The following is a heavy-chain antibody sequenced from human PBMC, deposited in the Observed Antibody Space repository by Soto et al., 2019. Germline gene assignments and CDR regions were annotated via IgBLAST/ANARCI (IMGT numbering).Heavy chain of an antibody. V-gene: IGHV3-23*01. CDR2: LSKDGANE. D-gene: IGHD2-15*01. CDR1: GFILSEYA. J-gene: IGHJ4*02. CDR3: AKDPSTGGADY. Sequence: GGSLRLSCTASGFILSEYAMNWVRHTPGAGLEWVSTLSKDGANEHYVDSVKGRFTISRDDAKNTLYLQMNSLRAEDTAMYYCAKDPSTGGADYWGQGTQVTVSS.